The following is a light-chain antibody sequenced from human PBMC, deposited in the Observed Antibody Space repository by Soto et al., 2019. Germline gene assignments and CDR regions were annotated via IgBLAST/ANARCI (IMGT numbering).Light chain of an antibody. CDR3: QSYDSSLSGYV. Sequence: QSVLTQPPSVSGAPGQRVTISCTGSSSNIGAGYDVHWYQQFPGTAPKLLIYGNSNRPSGVPDRFSGSKSGTSASLAITGLQADDAADYYCQSYDSSLSGYVFGTGTKVTVL. V-gene: IGLV1-40*01. J-gene: IGLJ1*01. CDR2: GNS. CDR1: SSNIGAGYD.